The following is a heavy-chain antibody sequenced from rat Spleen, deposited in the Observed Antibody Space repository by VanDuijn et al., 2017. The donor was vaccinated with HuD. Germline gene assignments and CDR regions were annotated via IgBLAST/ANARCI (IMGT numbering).Heavy chain of an antibody. D-gene: IGHD5-1*01. CDR2: YEGSST. CDR3: ARRDWERGFAY. V-gene: IGHV5-22*01. Sequence: YEGSSTYYGDSVKGRFTISRDNAKSTLYLQMNSPRSEDTATYYCARRDWERGFAYWGQGTLVTVSS. J-gene: IGHJ3*01.